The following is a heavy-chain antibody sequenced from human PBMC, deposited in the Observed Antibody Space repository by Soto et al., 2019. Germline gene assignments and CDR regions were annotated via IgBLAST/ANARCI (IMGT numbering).Heavy chain of an antibody. V-gene: IGHV3-9*01. CDR1: GFTFDDYA. J-gene: IGHJ6*02. CDR3: AKDNSYYYYGMDV. Sequence: EVQLVESGGGLVQPGRSLRLSCAASGFTFDDYAMHWVRQAPGKGLEWVSGISWNSGSIDYADSVKGRFTISRDNATNSLYLQMNSLRAEDTALYYCAKDNSYYYYGMDVWGQGTTVTVSS. CDR2: ISWNSGSI.